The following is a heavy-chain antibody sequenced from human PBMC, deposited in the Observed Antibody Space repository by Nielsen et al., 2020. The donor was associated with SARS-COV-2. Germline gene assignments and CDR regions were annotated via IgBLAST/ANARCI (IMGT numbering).Heavy chain of an antibody. J-gene: IGHJ6*02. V-gene: IGHV3-11*05. D-gene: IGHD2-15*01. CDR1: GFTFSDYY. CDR2: ISSSSSYT. Sequence: GESLKISCAASGFTFSDYYMSWIRQAPGKGLEWVSYISSSSSYTNYADSVKGRFTISRDNAKNSLYLQMNSLRAEDTAVYYCAREGVVVAAIYYYYYGMDVWGQGTTVTVSS. CDR3: AREGVVVAAIYYYYYGMDV.